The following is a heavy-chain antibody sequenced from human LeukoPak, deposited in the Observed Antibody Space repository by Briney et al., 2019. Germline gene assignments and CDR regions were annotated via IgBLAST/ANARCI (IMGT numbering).Heavy chain of an antibody. Sequence: GGSLRLSCAASGFTFSTYWMGWVRQAPGKGLEWVSVIYSGGSTYYADSVKGRFTISRDNSKNTLYLQMNSLRAEDTAVYYCARGDYYFDYWGQGTLVTVSS. CDR3: ARGDYYFDY. CDR1: GFTFSTYW. V-gene: IGHV3-53*01. CDR2: IYSGGST. J-gene: IGHJ4*02.